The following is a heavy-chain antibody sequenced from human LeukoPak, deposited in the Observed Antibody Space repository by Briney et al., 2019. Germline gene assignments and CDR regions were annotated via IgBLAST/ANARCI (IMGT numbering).Heavy chain of an antibody. CDR2: ISISSNYI. V-gene: IGHV3-21*01. CDR1: GFTFSRYS. J-gene: IGHJ4*02. Sequence: GGSLRLSCAASGFTFSRYSMNWVRQAPGKGLEWVSSISISSNYIYYADSVKGRFTISRDNAKNSLYLQVNSLRAEDTAVYYCAKADYGDPNWDYWGQGTLVTVSS. D-gene: IGHD4-17*01. CDR3: AKADYGDPNWDY.